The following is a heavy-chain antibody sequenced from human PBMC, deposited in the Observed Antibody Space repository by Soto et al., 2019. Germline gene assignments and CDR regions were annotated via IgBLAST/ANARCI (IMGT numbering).Heavy chain of an antibody. CDR1: GLIFSTTD. CDR2: IYGDGRTT. D-gene: IGHD3-10*01. V-gene: IGHV3-23*01. J-gene: IGHJ5*01. Sequence: GGSLRLSCESSGLIFSTTDMSWVRQAPGKGLEWVSTIYGDGRTTYYADSVRGRFSISRDNSKNMVYLQMDSLRVDDTAIYYCVKNSGWFNSWGQGSLVTVSS. CDR3: VKNSGWFNS.